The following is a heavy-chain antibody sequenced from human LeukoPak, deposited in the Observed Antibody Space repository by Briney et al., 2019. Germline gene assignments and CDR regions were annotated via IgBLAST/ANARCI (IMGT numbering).Heavy chain of an antibody. J-gene: IGHJ4*02. Sequence: GRSLRLSCAASGFTFSSYGMHWVRQAPGKGLEWVAVISYDGSIKYYADSVKGRFTISRDNSKNTLYLQMNSLRAEDTAVYYCAKERGHSGYGHENYFDYWGQGTLVTVSS. D-gene: IGHD5-12*01. V-gene: IGHV3-30*18. CDR3: AKERGHSGYGHENYFDY. CDR2: ISYDGSIK. CDR1: GFTFSSYG.